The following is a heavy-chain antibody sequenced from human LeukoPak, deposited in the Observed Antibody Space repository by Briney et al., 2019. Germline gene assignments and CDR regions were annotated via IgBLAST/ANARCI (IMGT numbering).Heavy chain of an antibody. V-gene: IGHV3-30*02. Sequence: GGSLRLSCAASGFTFSSYGMHWVRQAPGKGLEWVAFIRYDGSNKYYADSVKGRFTISRDNSKNTLYLQMNSLRAEDTAVYYCAKEDVVGSWPYYFDYWGQGTLVTVSS. J-gene: IGHJ4*02. D-gene: IGHD6-13*01. CDR3: AKEDVVGSWPYYFDY. CDR1: GFTFSSYG. CDR2: IRYDGSNK.